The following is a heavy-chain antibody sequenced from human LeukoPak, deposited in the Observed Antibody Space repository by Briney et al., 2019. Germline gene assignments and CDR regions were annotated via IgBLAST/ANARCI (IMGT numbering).Heavy chain of an antibody. J-gene: IGHJ3*02. CDR3: AREARLGCSGGSCFNDAFDI. Sequence: ASVKVSCKASGYTFTGYYMHWVRQAPGQGLEWMGRINPNSGGTNYAQKFQGRVTMTRDTSISTAYMEPSRLRSDDTAVYYCAREARLGCSGGSCFNDAFDIWGQGTMVTVSS. CDR1: GYTFTGYY. V-gene: IGHV1-2*06. D-gene: IGHD2-15*01. CDR2: INPNSGGT.